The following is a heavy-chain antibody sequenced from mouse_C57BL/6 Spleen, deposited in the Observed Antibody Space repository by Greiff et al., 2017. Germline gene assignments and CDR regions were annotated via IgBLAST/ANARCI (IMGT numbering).Heavy chain of an antibody. D-gene: IGHD1-1*01. CDR2: ISSGSSTI. CDR3: ARDYGSSYGYFDV. CDR1: GFTFSDYG. J-gene: IGHJ1*03. V-gene: IGHV5-17*01. Sequence: DVKLVESGGGLVKPGGSLKLSCAASGFTFSDYGMHWVRQAPEKGLEWVAYISSGSSTIYYADTVKGRLTISRDNAKNTLFLQMTSLRSEDTAMYYCARDYGSSYGYFDVWGTGTTVTVSS.